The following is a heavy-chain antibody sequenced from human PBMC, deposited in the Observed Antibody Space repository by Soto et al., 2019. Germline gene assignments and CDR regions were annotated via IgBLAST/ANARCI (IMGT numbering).Heavy chain of an antibody. V-gene: IGHV1-2*04. Sequence: ASVTVSWQASGYRNTVYYMHWVRQAPGQGLEWMGWINPNSGGTNYAQKFQGWVTMTRDTSISTAYMELSRLRSDDTAVYYCARDAALLSGYYYMDVWGKGTTVTVSS. J-gene: IGHJ6*03. D-gene: IGHD2-15*01. CDR3: ARDAALLSGYYYMDV. CDR2: INPNSGGT. CDR1: GYRNTVYY.